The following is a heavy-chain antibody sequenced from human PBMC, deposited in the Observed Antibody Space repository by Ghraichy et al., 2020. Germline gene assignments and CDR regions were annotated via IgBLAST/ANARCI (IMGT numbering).Heavy chain of an antibody. J-gene: IGHJ6*02. CDR3: ARGSSITIFGVVSYYYYYYGMDV. V-gene: IGHV4-34*01. D-gene: IGHD3-3*01. CDR2: INHSGST. Sequence: SETLSLTCAVYGGSFSGYYWSWIRQPPGKGLEWIGEINHSGSTNYNPSLKSRVTISVDTSKNQFSLKLSSVTAADTAVYYCARGSSITIFGVVSYYYYYYGMDVWGQGTTVTVSS. CDR1: GGSFSGYY.